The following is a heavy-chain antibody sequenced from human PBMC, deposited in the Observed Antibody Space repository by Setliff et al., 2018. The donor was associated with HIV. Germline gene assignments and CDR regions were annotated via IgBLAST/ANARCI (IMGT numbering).Heavy chain of an antibody. CDR3: AREIGDYYDSSGYYPPTDYYYGMDV. J-gene: IGHJ6*02. CDR1: GYTFTSYD. CDR2: ISAYNGNT. V-gene: IGHV1-18*01. D-gene: IGHD3-22*01. Sequence: ASVKVSCKASGYTFTSYDISWVRQAPGQGLEWMGWISAYNGNTNYAQKLQGRVTTTTDTSTSTAYMELRSLRSDDTAVYYCAREIGDYYDSSGYYPPTDYYYGMDVWGQGTTVTVSS.